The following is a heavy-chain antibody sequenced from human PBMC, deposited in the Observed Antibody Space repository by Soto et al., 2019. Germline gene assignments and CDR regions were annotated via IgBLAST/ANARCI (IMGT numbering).Heavy chain of an antibody. CDR1: GYSFTTYW. J-gene: IGHJ6*02. Sequence: PGESLKISCKASGYSFTTYWIDWVRQMPGKGLEWMGIINPGDSDIRYSPSFQGQVTISADNSISTAYLQWSSLKASDTAMYYCARHEQFYYYYYGMDVWGQVTAVTVSS. CDR2: INPGDSDI. D-gene: IGHD4-4*01. CDR3: ARHEQFYYYYYGMDV. V-gene: IGHV5-51*01.